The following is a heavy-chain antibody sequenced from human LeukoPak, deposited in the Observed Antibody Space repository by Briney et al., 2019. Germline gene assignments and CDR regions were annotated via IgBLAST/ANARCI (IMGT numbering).Heavy chain of an antibody. Sequence: PSETLSLTCTVSGGSISSYYWSWIRQPAGKGLEWIGRIYTSGSTNYNPSLKSRVTMSVDTSKNQFSLKLSSVTAADTAVYYCARDPMSYCSSTSCLLGFAPWGQGTLVTVSS. V-gene: IGHV4-4*07. J-gene: IGHJ5*02. CDR1: GGSISSYY. CDR3: ARDPMSYCSSTSCLLGFAP. CDR2: IYTSGST. D-gene: IGHD2-2*01.